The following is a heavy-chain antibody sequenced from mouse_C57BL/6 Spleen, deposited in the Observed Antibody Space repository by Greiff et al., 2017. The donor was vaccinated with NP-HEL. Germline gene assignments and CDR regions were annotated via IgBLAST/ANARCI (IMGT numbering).Heavy chain of an antibody. Sequence: QVQLQQSGAELVKPGASVKLSCKASGYTFTEYTIHWVKQRSGQGLEWIGWFYPGSGSIKYNEKFKDKATLTADTSSSTVYMELSRLTSEDSAVYVCARHEGPQGNHLYYAMDYWGQGTSVTVSS. CDR3: ARHEGPQGNHLYYAMDY. CDR2: FYPGSGSI. V-gene: IGHV1-62-2*01. D-gene: IGHD2-1*01. J-gene: IGHJ4*01. CDR1: GYTFTEYT.